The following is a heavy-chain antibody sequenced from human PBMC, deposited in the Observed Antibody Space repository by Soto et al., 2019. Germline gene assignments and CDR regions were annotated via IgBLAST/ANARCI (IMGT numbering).Heavy chain of an antibody. CDR3: TRGPYGTGGDYYYGMDL. CDR1: GFNVSSKY. D-gene: IGHD4-17*01. V-gene: IGHV3-53*04. Sequence: EVPLVESGGGLVQPGGSLRLSCVASGFNVSSKYMSWVRQAPGKGLEWVSVLYSGGSTYYADSVKGRFTISRHNSKNTLYLQMNSLRAEDTAVYYCTRGPYGTGGDYYYGMDLWGQGTTVTVSS. CDR2: LYSGGST. J-gene: IGHJ6*02.